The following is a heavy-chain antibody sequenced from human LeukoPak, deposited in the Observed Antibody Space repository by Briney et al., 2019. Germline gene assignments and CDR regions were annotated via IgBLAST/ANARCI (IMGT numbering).Heavy chain of an antibody. J-gene: IGHJ6*02. V-gene: IGHV4-59*08. CDR1: GGSISSYY. CDR3: ARRDYDILTGYSYGMGV. Sequence: SETLSLTCTVSGGSISSYYWSWIRQPPGKGLEWIGYIYYSGSTNYNPSLKSRVTISVDTSKNQFSLKLSSVTAADTAVYYCARRDYDILTGYSYGMGVWGQGTTVTVSS. CDR2: IYYSGST. D-gene: IGHD3-9*01.